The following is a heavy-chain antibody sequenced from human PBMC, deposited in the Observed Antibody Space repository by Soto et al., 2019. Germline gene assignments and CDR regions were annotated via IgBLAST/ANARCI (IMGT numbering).Heavy chain of an antibody. D-gene: IGHD1-7*01. J-gene: IGHJ6*02. CDR2: ISYDGNNK. V-gene: IGHV3-30*03. CDR1: GFAFSSYG. CDR3: ARNYDYYYYGMDV. Sequence: QVQLVESGGGVVQPGRILRLACAASGFAFSSYGMHWVRQAPGKGLEWVAVISYDGNNKYYADSVKGRFTISRDNSKNTLFLQMNSLRAEDTAVYYCARNYDYYYYGMDVWGQGTPFTVSS.